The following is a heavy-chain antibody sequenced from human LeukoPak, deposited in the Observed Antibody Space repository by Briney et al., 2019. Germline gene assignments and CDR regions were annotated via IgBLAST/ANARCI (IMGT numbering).Heavy chain of an antibody. Sequence: GGSLRLSCAASGFTFSSYAMHWVRQAPGKGLEWVAVISYDGSDKYYADSVKGRFTISRDNSKNTLYLQMNSLRAEVAAVYYCARGVNYYYYYGMDVWGQGTTVTVSS. J-gene: IGHJ6*02. V-gene: IGHV3-30*04. CDR3: ARGVNYYYYYGMDV. CDR2: ISYDGSDK. CDR1: GFTFSSYA.